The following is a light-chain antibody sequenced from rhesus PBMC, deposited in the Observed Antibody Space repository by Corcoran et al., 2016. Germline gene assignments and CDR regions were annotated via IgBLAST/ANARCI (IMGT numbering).Light chain of an antibody. J-gene: IGLJ1*01. CDR2: EVN. Sequence: QAALTQPRSVSGSPGQSVTISCTGTSSDIGGYNFVSWYQMHPGTVPKLMIYEVNKRPSGVSARFSGSKSGNTASLSISGLQTEDEADYYCSSYADIDTLVFGPGARLTVL. V-gene: IGLV2-32*02. CDR3: SSYADIDTLV. CDR1: SSDIGGYNF.